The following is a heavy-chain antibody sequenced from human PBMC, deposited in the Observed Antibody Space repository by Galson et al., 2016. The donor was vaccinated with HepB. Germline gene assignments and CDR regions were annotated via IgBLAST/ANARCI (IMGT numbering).Heavy chain of an antibody. Sequence: SLRLSCAASGFTFSTYVMHRVRQAPGKGLEWVASISFDGNNRHYVDSVKGRFTVSRHNSKNTTSLLMNSLRPEDTGLYFCAKERDLRGSGGYFQPVYFHHWGLGTLVIVSS. CDR1: GFTFSTYV. J-gene: IGHJ1*01. CDR2: ISFDGNNR. D-gene: IGHD3-22*01. CDR3: AKERDLRGSGGYFQPVYFHH. V-gene: IGHV3-30*18.